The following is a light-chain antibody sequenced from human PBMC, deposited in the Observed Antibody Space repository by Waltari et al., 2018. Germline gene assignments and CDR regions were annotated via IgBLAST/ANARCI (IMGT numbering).Light chain of an antibody. CDR3: QQSYITWT. CDR2: AAS. CDR1: QTISSY. Sequence: DIQMTQSPSSLSTSVGDRVIITCRASQTISSYLNWYQQKPGKAPKLLIYAASSLQSGVPSRFSGSGSGTDFTLTISSLQPEDCATYYCQQSYITWTFGQGTKVEIK. J-gene: IGKJ1*01. V-gene: IGKV1-39*01.